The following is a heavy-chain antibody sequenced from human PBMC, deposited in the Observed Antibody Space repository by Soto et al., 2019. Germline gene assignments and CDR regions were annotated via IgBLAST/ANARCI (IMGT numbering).Heavy chain of an antibody. CDR3: ARHGIEARPAEVDY. CDR1: GGSISSYC. V-gene: IGHV4-59*08. J-gene: IGHJ4*02. Sequence: PSETLSLTCTVSGGSISSYCWSWIRQPPGKGLEWIGYIYYSGSTNYNPSLKSRVTISVDTSKNQFSLKLSSATAADTAVYYCARHGIEARPAEVDYWGQGTLVTVSS. CDR2: IYYSGST. D-gene: IGHD6-6*01.